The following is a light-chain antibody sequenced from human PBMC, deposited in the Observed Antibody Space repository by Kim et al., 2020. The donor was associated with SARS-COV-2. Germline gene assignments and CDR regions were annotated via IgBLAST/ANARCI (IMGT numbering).Light chain of an antibody. Sequence: DIKMTQSPSSLSASVGDRVTITCQASQDIRTSLNWYQHHSGKAPKLLIYDASNLGEGVPSRFSGSGSGTDFTFTISSLQPEDIATYYCQQYDNLPPFTFGGGTKVDIK. CDR1: QDIRTS. V-gene: IGKV1-33*01. J-gene: IGKJ4*01. CDR3: QQYDNLPPFT. CDR2: DAS.